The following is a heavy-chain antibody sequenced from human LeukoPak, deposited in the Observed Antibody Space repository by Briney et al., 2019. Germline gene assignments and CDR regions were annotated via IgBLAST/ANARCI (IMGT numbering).Heavy chain of an antibody. V-gene: IGHV1-18*01. CDR2: ISAYNGDT. CDR1: GYTFTSYG. J-gene: IGHJ4*02. CDR3: ARGIWLVTATSYYFDY. D-gene: IGHD2-21*02. Sequence: GASVKVSCKASGYTFTSYGFSWVRQAPGQGLEWMGWISAYNGDTKYALNLQGRVTMTTDTSTSTAYMELSSLRSEDTAVYYCARGIWLVTATSYYFDYWGQGTLVTVSS.